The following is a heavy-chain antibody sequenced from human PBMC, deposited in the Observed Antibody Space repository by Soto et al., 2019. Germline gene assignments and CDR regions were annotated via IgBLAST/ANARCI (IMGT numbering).Heavy chain of an antibody. V-gene: IGHV1-69*13. J-gene: IGHJ4*02. CDR2: IIPIFGTA. CDR1: GGTFSSYA. CDR3: ARLFCGGDCYDDY. Sequence: SVKVSCKASGGTFSSYAISWVRQAPGQGLEWMGGIIPIFGTANYAQKFQGRVTITADESTSTAYMELSSLRSEDTAVYYCARLFCGGDCYDDYWGQGTLVTVSS. D-gene: IGHD2-21*02.